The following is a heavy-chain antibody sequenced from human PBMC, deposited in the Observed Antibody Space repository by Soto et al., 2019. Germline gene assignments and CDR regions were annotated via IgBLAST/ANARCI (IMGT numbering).Heavy chain of an antibody. V-gene: IGHV1-8*01. J-gene: IGHJ4*02. Sequence: ASVKGSCKAAGYTSTSYDINWGRQATGQGLEWMGWMNPNSGNTGYAQKFQGRVTMTRNTSISTAYTELSSLRSEDTAVYYCALGLKSGWYFYWGQGTLVTVSS. CDR3: ALGLKSGWYFY. D-gene: IGHD6-19*01. CDR1: GYTSTSYD. CDR2: MNPNSGNT.